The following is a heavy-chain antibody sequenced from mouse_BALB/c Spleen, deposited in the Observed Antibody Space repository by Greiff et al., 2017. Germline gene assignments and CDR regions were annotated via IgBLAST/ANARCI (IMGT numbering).Heavy chain of an antibody. D-gene: IGHD1-2*01. CDR2: ISYSGST. Sequence: VQLKESGPGLVKPSQSLSLTCTVTGYSITSDYAWNWIRQFPGNKLEWMGYISYSGSTSYNPSLKSRISITRDTSKNQFFLQLNSVTTEDTATYYCAAHYYGYGYFDYWGRGTTLTVSS. J-gene: IGHJ2*01. CDR3: AAHYYGYGYFDY. CDR1: GYSITSDYA. V-gene: IGHV3-2*02.